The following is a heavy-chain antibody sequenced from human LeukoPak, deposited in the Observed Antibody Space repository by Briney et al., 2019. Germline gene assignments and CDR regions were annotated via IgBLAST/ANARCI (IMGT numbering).Heavy chain of an antibody. CDR2: IKQDGSEK. V-gene: IGHV3-7*03. Sequence: PGGSLRLSCAASGFTFSSYWMSGVRQAPGKGLEWVANIKQDGSEKYYVDSVKGRFTISRDNAKNSLYLQMNSLRAEDTAVYYCARGPGYSGYDTFDYWGQGTLVTVSS. J-gene: IGHJ4*02. CDR1: GFTFSSYW. D-gene: IGHD5-12*01. CDR3: ARGPGYSGYDTFDY.